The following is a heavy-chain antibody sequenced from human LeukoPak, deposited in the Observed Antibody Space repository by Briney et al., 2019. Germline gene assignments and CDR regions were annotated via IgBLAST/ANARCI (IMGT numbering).Heavy chain of an antibody. J-gene: IGHJ4*02. V-gene: IGHV3-30*18. Sequence: GGSLRLSCAASGFTFSSYGMHWVRQAPGKGLEWVAVISYDGSNKYYADSVKGRFTISRDNSKNTLYLQMNSLRAEDTAVYYCAKGLSVYWGQETLVTVSS. D-gene: IGHD4/OR15-4a*01. CDR2: ISYDGSNK. CDR1: GFTFSSYG. CDR3: AKGLSVY.